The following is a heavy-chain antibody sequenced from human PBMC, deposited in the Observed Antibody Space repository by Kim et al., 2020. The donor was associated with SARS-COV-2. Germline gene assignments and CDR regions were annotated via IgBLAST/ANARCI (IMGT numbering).Heavy chain of an antibody. Sequence: GSTNTNPTLKSRVTMSVDTSKSQFSLKLSSVTAADTAVYYCARGTDGMDVWGQGTTVTVSS. V-gene: IGHV4-4*07. CDR3: ARGTDGMDV. CDR2: GST. J-gene: IGHJ6*02.